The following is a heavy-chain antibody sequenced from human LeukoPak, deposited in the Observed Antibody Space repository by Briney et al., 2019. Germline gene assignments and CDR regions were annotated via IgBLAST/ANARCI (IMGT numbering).Heavy chain of an antibody. D-gene: IGHD6-6*01. CDR1: GGSFSVYY. CDR2: LYYSGNT. J-gene: IGHJ5*02. CDR3: ARVMAARREDLNWFDT. V-gene: IGHV4-34*01. Sequence: PSETLSLTCAVYGGSFSVYYWGWIRQPPGKGLEWIGSLYYSGNTYNPSLKSRVTISVDTSKKQLYLNLTSVNAADTAMYDCARVMAARREDLNWFDTWGQGTLVTVSS.